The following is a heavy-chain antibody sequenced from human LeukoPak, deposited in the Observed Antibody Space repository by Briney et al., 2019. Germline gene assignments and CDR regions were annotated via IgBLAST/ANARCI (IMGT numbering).Heavy chain of an antibody. Sequence: SETLSLTCAVYGGSFSGCYWSWIRQPPGKGLEWIGEINHSGSTNYNPSLKSRVTISVDTSKNQFSLKLSSVTAADTAVYYCVARMLYPRTKSWFDPWGQGTLVTVSS. CDR1: GGSFSGCY. V-gene: IGHV4-34*01. CDR2: INHSGST. J-gene: IGHJ5*02. D-gene: IGHD2-8*01. CDR3: VARMLYPRTKSWFDP.